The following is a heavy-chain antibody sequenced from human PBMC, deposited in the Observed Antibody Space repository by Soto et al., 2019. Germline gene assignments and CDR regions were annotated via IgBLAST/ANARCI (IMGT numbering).Heavy chain of an antibody. J-gene: IGHJ6*02. V-gene: IGHV1-18*01. CDR2: INADYGNT. Sequence: GASVKVSCKASGYTFYSHSISLVRQAPGQGLEWMGRINADYGNTQYAQKFRGRVTMTTDTSTTTVYMELTNLRSDDTAVYYCARCIQGDYYYGMDVWG. D-gene: IGHD5-18*01. CDR1: GYTFYSHS. CDR3: ARCIQGDYYYGMDV.